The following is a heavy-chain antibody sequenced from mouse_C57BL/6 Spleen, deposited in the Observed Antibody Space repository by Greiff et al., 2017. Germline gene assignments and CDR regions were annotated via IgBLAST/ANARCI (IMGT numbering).Heavy chain of an antibody. Sequence: VMLVESGPGLVQPSQSLSITCTVSGFSLTSYGVHWVRQSPGKGLEWLGVIWSGGSTDYNAAFISRLSISKDNSKSQVFFKMNSLQADDTAIYYCARDYDYDGAFAYWGQGTLVTVSA. CDR3: ARDYDYDGAFAY. V-gene: IGHV2-2*01. CDR1: GFSLTSYG. J-gene: IGHJ3*01. CDR2: IWSGGST. D-gene: IGHD2-4*01.